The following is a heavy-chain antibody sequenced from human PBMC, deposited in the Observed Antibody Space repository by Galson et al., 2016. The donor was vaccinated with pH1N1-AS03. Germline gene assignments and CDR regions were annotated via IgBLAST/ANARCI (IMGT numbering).Heavy chain of an antibody. CDR1: GDSIRSDTYA. J-gene: IGHJ6*03. V-gene: IGHV4-61*02. D-gene: IGHD2-8*01. CDR3: TRPRSTNALYMDV. CDR2: VYPGLSS. Sequence: TLSLTCAVSGDSIRSDTYAWSWIRQPAEKGLEWVGRVYPGLSSNYNPSLKGRVTISVDTSKNQFSLKLRSVTAADTAVYYCTRPRSTNALYMDVWGNGATVTVSS.